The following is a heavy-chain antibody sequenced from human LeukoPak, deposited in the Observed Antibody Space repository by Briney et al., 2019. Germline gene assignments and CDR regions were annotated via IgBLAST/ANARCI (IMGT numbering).Heavy chain of an antibody. CDR1: GFTFSSYA. Sequence: GGSLRLSCAASGFTFSSYAMSWVRQAPGKGLEWVSAIVGSGGSTYYADSVKGRFTISRDNAKNSLYLQMNSLRAEDTAVYYCARGLKTSSWYWDYWGQGTLVTVSS. CDR2: IVGSGGST. V-gene: IGHV3-23*01. D-gene: IGHD6-13*01. CDR3: ARGLKTSSWYWDY. J-gene: IGHJ4*02.